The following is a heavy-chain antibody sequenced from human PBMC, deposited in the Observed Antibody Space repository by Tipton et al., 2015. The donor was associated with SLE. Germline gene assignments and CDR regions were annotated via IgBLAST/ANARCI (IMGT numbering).Heavy chain of an antibody. V-gene: IGHV3-23*01. CDR2: INGRGIST. J-gene: IGHJ4*02. CDR3: AKGTQVSCTSVRCYPFEF. Sequence: SLRLSCAASGFPFKEYSMTWVRQDPGKGREWVSSINGRGISTDYADSVKGRFTISRDNSKNTVYLQMNSLRAEDTALYYCAKGTQVSCTSVRCYPFEFWGQGTLVTVSS. D-gene: IGHD2-15*01. CDR1: GFPFKEYS.